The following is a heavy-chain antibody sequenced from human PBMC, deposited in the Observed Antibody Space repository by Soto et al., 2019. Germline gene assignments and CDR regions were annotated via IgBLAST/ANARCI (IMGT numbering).Heavy chain of an antibody. V-gene: IGHV3-33*01. CDR2: IWNDGNGY. J-gene: IGHJ6*02. Sequence: QVQLVESGGGVVQPGRSLRLSCAASGFTFNNYGMHWVRQAPGKGLEWVAVIWNDGNGYYYANSVKGRFTISRDNSKNTLYVQMGCMTAEDKAVYYCARRQISPPTRGAASARGGMDVWGQGTTVTVSS. CDR1: GFTFNNYG. CDR3: ARRQISPPTRGAASARGGMDV. D-gene: IGHD6-13*01.